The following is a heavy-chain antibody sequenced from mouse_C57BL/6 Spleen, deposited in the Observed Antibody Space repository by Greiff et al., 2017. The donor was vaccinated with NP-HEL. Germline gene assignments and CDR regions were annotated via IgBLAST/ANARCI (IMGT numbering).Heavy chain of an antibody. Sequence: EVQLQQPGPELVKPGASVKISCKASGYSFTGYFMHWVMQSPGKSLEWIGRINPYNGDTFYNQKFKGKATLTVDKSSSTAYMQRRRLTSEDSAVYYCARGGGYGDDVRYDFDDWGQGTTLTVSS. V-gene: IGHV1-20*01. J-gene: IGHJ2*01. CDR3: ARGGGYGDDVRYDFDD. D-gene: IGHD2-2*01. CDR2: INPYNGDT. CDR1: GYSFTGYF.